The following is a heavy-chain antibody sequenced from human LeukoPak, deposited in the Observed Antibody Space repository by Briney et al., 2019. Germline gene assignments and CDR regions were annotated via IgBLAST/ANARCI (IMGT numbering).Heavy chain of an antibody. CDR3: AKEYSSGWVPYYYYGMDV. J-gene: IGHJ6*02. CDR1: GFTFSSYG. V-gene: IGHV3-30*18. CDR2: ISYDGSNK. Sequence: AGGSLRLSCAASGFTFSSYGMHWVRQAPGKGLEWVAVISYDGSNKYYADSAKGRFTISRDNSKNTLYLQMNSLRAEDTAVYYCAKEYSSGWVPYYYYGMDVWGQGTTVTVSS. D-gene: IGHD6-19*01.